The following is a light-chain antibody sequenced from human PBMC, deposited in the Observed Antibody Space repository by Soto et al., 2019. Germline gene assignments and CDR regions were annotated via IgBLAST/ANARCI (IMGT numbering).Light chain of an antibody. CDR2: DAS. J-gene: IGKJ4*01. Sequence: EIVLTQSPATLFVSPGERATLSCRASQSVISYLAWYQQKPGQAPRLLIFDASNSATGIPARFSGSGSGTDFTLTISSLEPEDFAVYYSQQLSNWPLTFGGATKVDIK. CDR1: QSVISY. V-gene: IGKV3-11*01. CDR3: QQLSNWPLT.